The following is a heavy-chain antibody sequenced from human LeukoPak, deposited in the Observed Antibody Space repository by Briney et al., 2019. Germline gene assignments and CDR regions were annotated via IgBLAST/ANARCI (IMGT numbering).Heavy chain of an antibody. V-gene: IGHV4-59*01. Sequence: SETLSLTCTVSGGSISSYYWSWIRQPPGKGLEWIGYIYYSGSTNYNPSLKSRVTISVDTSKNQFSLKLSSVTAADTAVYYCARSPLYWGQGTLVTVSS. CDR1: GGSISSYY. CDR2: IYYSGST. CDR3: ARSPLY. J-gene: IGHJ4*02.